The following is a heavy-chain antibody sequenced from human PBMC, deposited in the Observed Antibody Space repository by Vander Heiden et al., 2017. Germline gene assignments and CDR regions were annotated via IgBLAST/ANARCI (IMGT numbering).Heavy chain of an antibody. V-gene: IGHV3-33*01. Sequence: QVQLVASGGGVVQPGRSLRLSCAASGFTFGSYGMHWVRQAPGKGLEWVAVIWYDGSNKYYADSVKGRFTISRDNSKNTLYLQMNSLRAEDTAVYYCAREAYRYCSGGSCYVGYWGQGTLVTVSS. CDR1: GFTFGSYG. J-gene: IGHJ4*02. CDR2: IWYDGSNK. D-gene: IGHD2-15*01. CDR3: AREAYRYCSGGSCYVGY.